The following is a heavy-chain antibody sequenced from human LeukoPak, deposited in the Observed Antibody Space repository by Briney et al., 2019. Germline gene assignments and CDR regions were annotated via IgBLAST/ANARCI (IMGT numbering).Heavy chain of an antibody. CDR2: ISDSGGRT. V-gene: IGHV3-23*01. CDR1: GITLRNYA. J-gene: IGHJ4*02. Sequence: GGSLRLSCTVSGITLRNYAMSWVRQAPGKGLEWVAGISDSGGRTNYADSVKGRFTISRDNPKNTLYLQMNSLRAEDTAVYFCAKRGVVIRVILVGFHKEAYYFDSWGQGALVTVSS. D-gene: IGHD3-22*01. CDR3: AKRGVVIRVILVGFHKEAYYFDS.